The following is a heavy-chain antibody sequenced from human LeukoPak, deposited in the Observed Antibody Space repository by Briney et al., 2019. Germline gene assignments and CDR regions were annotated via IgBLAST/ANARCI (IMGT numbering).Heavy chain of an antibody. D-gene: IGHD5-12*01. J-gene: IGHJ5*02. CDR1: GYTFTNYD. Sequence: ASVKVSCKASGYTFTNYDIDWVRQTTGQGLEWMGWMIPNSGNTGYAQKFQGRVTMTRNTSISTAYMELSSLKSEDTAIYYCVREYSDYGNYCFDPWGQGTLVIVSS. CDR3: VREYSDYGNYCFDP. V-gene: IGHV1-8*01. CDR2: MIPNSGNT.